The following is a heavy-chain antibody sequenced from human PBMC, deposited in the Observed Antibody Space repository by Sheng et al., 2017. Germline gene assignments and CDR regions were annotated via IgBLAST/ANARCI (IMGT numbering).Heavy chain of an antibody. D-gene: IGHD4-17*01. CDR1: GFTFSEAW. V-gene: IGHV3-15*01. J-gene: IGHJ6*02. Sequence: EVQLVESGGGLVKPGGSLRLSCAASGFTFSEAWMTWVRQAPGKGPEWLGRIKTETAGATTEYAAPVKGRFTISRDDSKNTLYLQMNRLKSEDTAVYYCNTDFYADHHLGLFYYYEMDAWGQGTTVTVSS. CDR2: IKTETAGATT. CDR3: NTDFYADHHLGLFYYYEMDA.